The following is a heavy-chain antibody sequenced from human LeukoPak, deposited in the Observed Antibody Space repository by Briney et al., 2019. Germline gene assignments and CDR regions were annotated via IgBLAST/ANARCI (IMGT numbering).Heavy chain of an antibody. D-gene: IGHD5/OR15-5a*01. Sequence: ASVKVSCKASGYTFTSYYMHWVRQAPGQGLEWMGKINPSGGSTSYAQKFQGRVTMTRDTSTSTVYMELSNLRSEDTAMYYCARATLYDYFFNYWGQGTLVTVSS. CDR1: GYTFTSYY. V-gene: IGHV1-46*01. CDR2: INPSGGST. J-gene: IGHJ4*02. CDR3: ARATLYDYFFNY.